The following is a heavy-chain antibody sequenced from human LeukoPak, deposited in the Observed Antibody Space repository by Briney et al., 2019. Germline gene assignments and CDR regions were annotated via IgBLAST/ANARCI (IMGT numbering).Heavy chain of an antibody. CDR1: GYTFTGYY. CDR2: INPNSGGT. CDR3: ARDYYGSGSYEYYFDY. D-gene: IGHD3-10*01. V-gene: IGHV1-2*02. J-gene: IGHJ4*02. Sequence: GSVKVSCKASGYTFTGYYMHWVRQAPGQGLEWMGWINPNSGGTNYAQKFQGRVTMTRDTSISTAYMELSRLRSDDTAVYYCARDYYGSGSYEYYFDYWGQGTLVTVSS.